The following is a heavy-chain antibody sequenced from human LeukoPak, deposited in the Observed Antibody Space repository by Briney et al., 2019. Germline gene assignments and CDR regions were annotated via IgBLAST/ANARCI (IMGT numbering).Heavy chain of an antibody. V-gene: IGHV3-15*01. J-gene: IGHJ4*02. D-gene: IGHD3-22*01. CDR2: IKSKTDGGTT. CDR3: TAVPHDSAV. Sequence: GGSLRLSSAASKFAFNNAWMSWFRQAPGKGLEWVGHIKSKTDGGTTDYAAPVQGRFTISRDDSKDRLYLQMNSLKTEDTAVYYCTAVPHDSAVWGQGTLVTVSS. CDR1: KFAFNNAW.